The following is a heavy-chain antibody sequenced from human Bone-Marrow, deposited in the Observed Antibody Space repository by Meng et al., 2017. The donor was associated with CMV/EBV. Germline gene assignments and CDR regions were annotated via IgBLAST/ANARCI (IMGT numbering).Heavy chain of an antibody. CDR3: ARDRRIAAAVPYGMEV. J-gene: IGHJ6*02. CDR2: IYYSGST. V-gene: IGHV4-61*01. CDR1: GGSVSSGSYY. Sequence: GSLRLSCTVSGGSVSSGSYYWSWIRQPPGKGLEWIGYIYYSGSTNYNPSLKSRVTISVDTSKNQFSLKLSSVTAADTAVYYCARDRRIAAAVPYGMEVWGQGNTVTVAS. D-gene: IGHD6-13*01.